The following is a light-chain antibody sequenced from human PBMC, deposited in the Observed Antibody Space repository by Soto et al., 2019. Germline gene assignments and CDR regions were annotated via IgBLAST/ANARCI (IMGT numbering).Light chain of an antibody. CDR2: GAS. V-gene: IGKV1-39*01. Sequence: DIQVTQSPSSLSASVGDRGTITCRASQSIGTYLNWYHQKPGKAPQLLIYGASTLQSGVPSRFSGSGSGTHFTLTINSLQPEDFGTYSCQQSYSTPTFGQGTKVDI. J-gene: IGKJ1*01. CDR1: QSIGTY. CDR3: QQSYSTPT.